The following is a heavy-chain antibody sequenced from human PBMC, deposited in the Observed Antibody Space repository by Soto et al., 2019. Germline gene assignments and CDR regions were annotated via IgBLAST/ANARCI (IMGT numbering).Heavy chain of an antibody. CDR2: VNPNSGDT. J-gene: IGHJ5*02. D-gene: IGHD3-9*01. CDR1: GYTFSSYD. Sequence: QMQLVQSGAEVKKPGASVKVSCKASGYTFSSYDITWVRQAAGQGLEWMGWVNPNSGDTDYSQKFQGRVTMTRDTSTNTAYMELSSLRSEDTAVYYGGRKGFLDWFVDLCGQGTLVTVSS. CDR3: GRKGFLDWFVDL. V-gene: IGHV1-8*02.